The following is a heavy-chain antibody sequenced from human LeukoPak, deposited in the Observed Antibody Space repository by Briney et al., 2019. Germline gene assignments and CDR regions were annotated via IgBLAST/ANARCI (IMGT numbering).Heavy chain of an antibody. J-gene: IGHJ6*02. Sequence: SETLSLTCTVSGGSISSSSYYWGWIRQPPGKGLEWIGSIYYSGRTYYNPSLKSRVTMSVDTSKNQFSLKLSSVTAADTAVYYCARLVVAMAGIGDYYHGMDVWGQGTTVTVSS. D-gene: IGHD6-19*01. CDR1: GGSISSSSYY. CDR3: ARLVVAMAGIGDYYHGMDV. V-gene: IGHV4-39*01. CDR2: IYYSGRT.